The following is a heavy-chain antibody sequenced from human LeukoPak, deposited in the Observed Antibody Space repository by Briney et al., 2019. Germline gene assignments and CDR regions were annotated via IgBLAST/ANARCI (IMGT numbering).Heavy chain of an antibody. D-gene: IGHD1-26*01. CDR3: ARERSGSYYRWYFDL. J-gene: IGHJ2*01. CDR2: VYNGGST. Sequence: PSETLSLTCTVPGGSISNYFWNWIRQSPGKRLEWIGFVYNGGSTNYNPSLKSRVTMSVDTSKNQFSLKMSYVTAADTAMYYYARERSGSYYRWYFDLWGRGTLVTVSS. V-gene: IGHV4-59*01. CDR1: GGSISNYF.